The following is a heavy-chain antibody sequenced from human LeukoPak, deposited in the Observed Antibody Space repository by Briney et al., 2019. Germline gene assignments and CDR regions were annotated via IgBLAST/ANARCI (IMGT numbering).Heavy chain of an antibody. CDR3: AKDLSHGSSSFSAYYYYGMDF. CDR1: GFTFDDYA. J-gene: IGHJ6*02. CDR2: ISWNSGSI. Sequence: PGRSLRLSCAASGFTFDDYAMHWVRQAPGKGLEWVSGISWNSGSIGYADSVKGRFTISRDNAKNSLYLQMNSLRAEDTALYYCAKDLSHGSSSFSAYYYYGMDFWGQGTTVTVSS. V-gene: IGHV3-9*01. D-gene: IGHD6-6*01.